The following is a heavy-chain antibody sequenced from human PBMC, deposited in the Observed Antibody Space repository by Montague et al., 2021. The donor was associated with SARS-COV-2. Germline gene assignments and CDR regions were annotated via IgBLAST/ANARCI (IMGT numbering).Heavy chain of an antibody. CDR3: ARRNYYGSGSYYNSGLDP. CDR1: GGSFSDYY. V-gene: IGHV4-34*01. D-gene: IGHD3-10*01. J-gene: IGHJ5*02. CDR2: INHSGST. Sequence: SETLSLTCAVYGGSFSDYYWSWIRQPPGKGLEWIGEINHSGSTNYNPSLKSRVTISVDTSKNQFSLKLSSVTAADTAVYYCARRNYYGSGSYYNSGLDPWGQGTLVTVSS.